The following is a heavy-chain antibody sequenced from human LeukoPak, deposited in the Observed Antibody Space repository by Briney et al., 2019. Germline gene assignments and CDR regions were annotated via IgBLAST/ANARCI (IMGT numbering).Heavy chain of an antibody. CDR3: ARVWRYCSGGSCYIV. J-gene: IGHJ4*02. CDR2: NHSGST. Sequence: NHSGSTNYNPSLKSRVTISVDTSKNQFSLKLSSVTAADTAVYYCARVWRYCSGGSCYIVWGQGTLVTVSS. V-gene: IGHV4-34*01. D-gene: IGHD2-15*01.